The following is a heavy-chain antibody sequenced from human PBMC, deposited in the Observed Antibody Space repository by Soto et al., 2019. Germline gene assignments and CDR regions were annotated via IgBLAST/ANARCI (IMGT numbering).Heavy chain of an antibody. Sequence: ASLKVSCKASGYTFTSYDINWVRQATGQGLEWMGWMNPNSGNTGYAQKFQGRVTMTRNTSISTAYMELSSLRSEDTAVYYCARGLERNYDFWSGYHNVAFDIWGQGTMVTVSS. D-gene: IGHD3-3*01. V-gene: IGHV1-8*01. CDR1: GYTFTSYD. J-gene: IGHJ3*02. CDR3: ARGLERNYDFWSGYHNVAFDI. CDR2: MNPNSGNT.